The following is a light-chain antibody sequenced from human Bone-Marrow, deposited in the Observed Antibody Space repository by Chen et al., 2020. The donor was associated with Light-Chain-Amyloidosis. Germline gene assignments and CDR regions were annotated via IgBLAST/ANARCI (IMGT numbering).Light chain of an antibody. CDR2: EDD. J-gene: IGLJ3*02. V-gene: IGLV6-57*01. CDR3: QCYQGSSQGV. CDR1: SGCIATNY. Sequence: NFMLPQPHSVSESPGKTVIISCTRSSGCIATNYVQWYQQRPRSSPTTVIYEDDQRPSGFPERFCGSIDRSSNSASLTISGLKTEDEADYYRQCYQGSSQGVFGGGTKLTVL.